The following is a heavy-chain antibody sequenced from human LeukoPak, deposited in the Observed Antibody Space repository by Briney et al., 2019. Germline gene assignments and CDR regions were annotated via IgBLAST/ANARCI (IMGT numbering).Heavy chain of an antibody. Sequence: ASVKVSCKASGGTFSSYAISWVRQAPGQGLEWMGGIIPIFGTANYAQKFQGRVTITADESTSTAYMELSSLRSEDTAVYYCASGKYYYDSSGEEFDYWGQGTLVTVSS. CDR3: ASGKYYYDSSGEEFDY. D-gene: IGHD3-22*01. V-gene: IGHV1-69*13. CDR2: IIPIFGTA. CDR1: GGTFSSYA. J-gene: IGHJ4*02.